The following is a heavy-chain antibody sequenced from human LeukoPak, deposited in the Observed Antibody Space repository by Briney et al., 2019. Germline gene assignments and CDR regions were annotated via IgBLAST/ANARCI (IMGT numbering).Heavy chain of an antibody. CDR3: ASKRGYSYGLDY. CDR2: IIPIFGTA. J-gene: IGHJ4*02. D-gene: IGHD5-18*01. V-gene: IGHV1-69*13. Sequence: ASVKVSCKASGGTFSSYAISWVRQVPGQGLEWMGGIIPIFGTANYAQKFQGRVTITADESTSTGYMELSSLRSEDTAVYYCASKRGYSYGLDYWGQGTLVTVSS. CDR1: GGTFSSYA.